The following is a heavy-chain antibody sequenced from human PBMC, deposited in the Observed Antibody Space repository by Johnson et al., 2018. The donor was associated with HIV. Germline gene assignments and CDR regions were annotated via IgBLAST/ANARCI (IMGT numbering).Heavy chain of an antibody. Sequence: QEQLVESGGGVVQPGRSLRLSCAASGFTFSSYAMHWVRQAPGKGLEWVAVISYDGSNKYYADSVKGRFTISRDNSKNTLDLQMNSLRAEDTAVYYCAKDRDSYGYGGAFDIWGQGTMVTVSS. D-gene: IGHD5-18*01. CDR3: AKDRDSYGYGGAFDI. CDR1: GFTFSSYA. V-gene: IGHV3-30-3*01. J-gene: IGHJ3*02. CDR2: ISYDGSNK.